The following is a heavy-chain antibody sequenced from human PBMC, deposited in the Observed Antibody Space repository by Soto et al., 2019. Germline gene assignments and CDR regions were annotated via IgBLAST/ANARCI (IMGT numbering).Heavy chain of an antibody. V-gene: IGHV3-64*01. CDR2: ISSNGVGT. CDR3: ARRARPDFYYMDV. D-gene: IGHD6-6*01. Sequence: EVQLAESGGGLAQPGGSLRLSCAASGFTLSGYAMDWVRQAPGKGLEYVSGISSNGVGTYYANSVQGRFTISRANSKNTVYLQMGSLRPEDMAVYYCARRARPDFYYMDVWGKGTTVTASS. CDR1: GFTLSGYA. J-gene: IGHJ6*03.